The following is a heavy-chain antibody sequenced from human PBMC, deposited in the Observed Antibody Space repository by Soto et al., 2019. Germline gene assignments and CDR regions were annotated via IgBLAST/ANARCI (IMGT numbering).Heavy chain of an antibody. CDR2: ISGSGHST. CDR3: AKDRVEATIRRETNNWFDP. Sequence: GGSLRLSCAASGFTFSSYAMSWVRQAPGKGLEWVSSISGSGHSTYYADSVKGRFAISRDTSKNTLYLQMNSLRAEDTAVYYCAKDRVEATIRRETNNWFDPWAQGTQVPVSS. V-gene: IGHV3-23*01. J-gene: IGHJ5*02. CDR1: GFTFSSYA. D-gene: IGHD5-12*01.